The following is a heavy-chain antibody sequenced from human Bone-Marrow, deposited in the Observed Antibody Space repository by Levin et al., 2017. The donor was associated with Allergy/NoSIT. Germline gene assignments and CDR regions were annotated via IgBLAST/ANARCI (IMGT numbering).Heavy chain of an antibody. J-gene: IGHJ6*02. CDR2: ISGSGGST. CDR3: ASHFSKPTLKDIVLMVYAIDGYYYYGMDV. V-gene: IGHV3-23*01. Sequence: RAGGSLRLSCAASGFTFSSYAMSWVRQAPGKGLEWVSAISGSGGSTYYADSVKGRFTISRDNSKNTLYLQMNSLRAEDTAVYYCASHFSKPTLKDIVLMVYAIDGYYYYGMDVWGQGTTVTVSS. D-gene: IGHD2-8*01. CDR1: GFTFSSYA.